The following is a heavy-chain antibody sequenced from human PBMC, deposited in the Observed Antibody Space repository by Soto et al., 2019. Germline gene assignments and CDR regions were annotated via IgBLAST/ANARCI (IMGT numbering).Heavy chain of an antibody. CDR2: ISSSSTTI. CDR3: ASLPGYSSDWDGIFDY. V-gene: IGHV3-48*01. CDR1: GLTFSNYN. D-gene: IGHD6-19*01. Sequence: GGSLRLSCVASGLTFSNYNMNWVRQAPGKGLEWVSYISSSSTTIYYADSVKGRFTISRDNAKNSLYLQMNSLRAEDTAVYYCASLPGYSSDWDGIFDYWGQGTLVTVSS. J-gene: IGHJ4*02.